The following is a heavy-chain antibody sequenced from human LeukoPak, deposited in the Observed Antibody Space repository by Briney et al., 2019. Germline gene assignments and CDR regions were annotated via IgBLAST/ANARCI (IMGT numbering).Heavy chain of an antibody. CDR3: ASRSTGGDWYFDL. J-gene: IGHJ2*01. CDR2: ISGSGDSP. D-gene: IGHD1-14*01. V-gene: IGHV3-23*01. Sequence: GGSLRLSCAASGFIFSSYAMSWVRQTPAKGLEWVSGISGSGDSPYYADSVKGRFTISRDNSKNTLYLQMNSLRTEDTAVYYCASRSTGGDWYFDLWGRGTLVTVSS. CDR1: GFIFSSYA.